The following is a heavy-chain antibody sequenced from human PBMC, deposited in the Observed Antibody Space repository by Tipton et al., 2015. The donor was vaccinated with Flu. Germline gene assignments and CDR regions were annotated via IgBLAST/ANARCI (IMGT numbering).Heavy chain of an antibody. CDR2: TYQRSMWHH. CDR3: ARGSGSGPKDWFDP. V-gene: IGHV6-1*01. CDR1: GDSVSSKGAT. J-gene: IGHJ5*02. D-gene: IGHD3-10*01. Sequence: GLVKPSQTLSLTCAISGDSVSSKGATWNWIRQSPSRGLEWLGKTYQRSMWHHIYAGSVKSRISITPDTSKNQSSLQLNSVTPEDTAVYYCARGSGSGPKDWFDPWGQGTQVTVSA.